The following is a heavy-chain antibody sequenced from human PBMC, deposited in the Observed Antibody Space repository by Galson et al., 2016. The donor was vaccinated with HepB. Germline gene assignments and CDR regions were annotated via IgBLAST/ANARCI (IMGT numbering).Heavy chain of an antibody. D-gene: IGHD4-17*01. CDR3: ARSGEPS. V-gene: IGHV3-7*01. CDR1: GFTFSSYW. Sequence: SLRLSCAPSGFTFSSYWMTWFRQAPGKGLEWVANINTAGIEKYYVGSVEGRFTISRDNAKKSLYLQMDSLRAEDTAVYYCARSGEPSWGQGTPFTVSS. J-gene: IGHJ5*02. CDR2: INTAGIEK.